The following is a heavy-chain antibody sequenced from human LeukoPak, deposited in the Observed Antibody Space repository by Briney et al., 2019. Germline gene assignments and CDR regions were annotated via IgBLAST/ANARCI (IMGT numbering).Heavy chain of an antibody. Sequence: GGSLRLSCAASQFTFNIYPMHWVRQAPGKGLEWVATIAYDGTNIFYADSVRGRFTISRDNSKSALFLEMNSLRGEDTAVYYCARDHCSPGTCLGGHWGQGTLVTVSS. D-gene: IGHD2-15*01. CDR2: IAYDGTNI. CDR1: QFTFNIYP. J-gene: IGHJ4*02. V-gene: IGHV3-30-3*01. CDR3: ARDHCSPGTCLGGH.